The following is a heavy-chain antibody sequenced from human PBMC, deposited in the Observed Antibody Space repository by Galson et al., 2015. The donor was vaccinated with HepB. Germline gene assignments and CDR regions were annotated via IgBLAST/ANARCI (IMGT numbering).Heavy chain of an antibody. Sequence: SVKVSCKASGYTFTSYGISWVRQAPGQGLEWMGWISAYNGNTNYAQKLQGRVTMTTDTSTSTAYMELRSLRSDDTAVYYCARHYNYYYGSRTKIGHHYYYYGMDVWGQGTTVTVSS. CDR3: ARHYNYYYGSRTKIGHHYYYYGMDV. CDR1: GYTFTSYG. J-gene: IGHJ6*02. D-gene: IGHD3-10*01. V-gene: IGHV1-18*04. CDR2: ISAYNGNT.